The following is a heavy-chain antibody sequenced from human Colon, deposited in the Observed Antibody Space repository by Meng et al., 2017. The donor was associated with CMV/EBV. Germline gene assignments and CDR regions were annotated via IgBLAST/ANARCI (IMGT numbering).Heavy chain of an antibody. J-gene: IGHJ4*02. CDR2: ISANGDNT. CDR1: GFTFHTYP. D-gene: IGHD3-10*01. Sequence: EVQLMESWGGLVQPGGSLRLSCVASGFTFHTYPMHWVRQAPGKGLEHVSGISANGDNTPYASSVKDRFIVSRDNLKNTLYLQMGSLRPDDTGVYYCARVVSGDFNYWGQGTLVTVSS. V-gene: IGHV3-64*01. CDR3: ARVVSGDFNY.